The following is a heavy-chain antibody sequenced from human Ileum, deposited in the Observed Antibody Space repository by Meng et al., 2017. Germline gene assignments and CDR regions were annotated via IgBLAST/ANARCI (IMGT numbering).Heavy chain of an antibody. Sequence: EVQLVESGGGLVKPGGSLRLYCAASGFTFSNAWLSWVRQAPGKGLEWIARIRRKTDATTTDYVAPVKGRFTISRDDSENTLFLQMNSLKTEDTAVYYCTAEDPQYYFDYWGQGTLVTVSS. V-gene: IGHV3-15*01. CDR3: TAEDPQYYFDY. CDR1: GFTFSNAW. J-gene: IGHJ4*02. CDR2: IRRKTDATTT.